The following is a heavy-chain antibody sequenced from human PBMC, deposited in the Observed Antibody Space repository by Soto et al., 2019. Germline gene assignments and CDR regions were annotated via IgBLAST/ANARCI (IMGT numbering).Heavy chain of an antibody. J-gene: IGHJ5*02. CDR1: GFSLTTAGMG. Sequence: QVTLKESGPVLVKPTETLTLTCTVSGFSLTTAGMGVSWIRQPPGKALEWLAHIFSNDEKSYSTSLKSRLTIPKEPPKSPVVPTMTHKEPVDPTTLFCSRWPSRDCAPWGQGNLVTVSS. V-gene: IGHV2-26*01. CDR2: IFSNDEK. CDR3: SRWPSRDCAP. D-gene: IGHD2-21*02.